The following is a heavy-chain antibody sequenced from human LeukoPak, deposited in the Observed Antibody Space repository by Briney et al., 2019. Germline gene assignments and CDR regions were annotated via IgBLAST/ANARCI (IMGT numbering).Heavy chain of an antibody. V-gene: IGHV4-59*08. Sequence: SETLSLTCTVSGGSISSYCWSWIRQPPGKGLEWIGYIYYSGSTNYNPSLKSRVTISVDTSKNQFSLKLSSVTAADTAVYYCARLIMGYCSGGSCRGTKYYYYYGMDVWGQGTTVTVSS. J-gene: IGHJ6*02. CDR2: IYYSGST. D-gene: IGHD2-15*01. CDR1: GGSISSYC. CDR3: ARLIMGYCSGGSCRGTKYYYYYGMDV.